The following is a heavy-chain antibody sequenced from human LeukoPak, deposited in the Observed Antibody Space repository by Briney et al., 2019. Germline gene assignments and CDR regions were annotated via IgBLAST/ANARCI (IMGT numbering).Heavy chain of an antibody. Sequence: GGSLRLSCAASGFTFSSYSMNWVRRAPGKGLEWVSSISSSSSYIYYADSVKGRFTISRDNAKNSLYLQMNSLRAEDTAVYYCARDPLTNGPPAYWGQGTLVTVSS. J-gene: IGHJ4*02. D-gene: IGHD2-8*01. V-gene: IGHV3-21*01. CDR1: GFTFSSYS. CDR3: ARDPLTNGPPAY. CDR2: ISSSSSYI.